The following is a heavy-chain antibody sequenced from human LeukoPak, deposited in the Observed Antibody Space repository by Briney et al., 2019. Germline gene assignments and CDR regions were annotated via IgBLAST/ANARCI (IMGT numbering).Heavy chain of an antibody. D-gene: IGHD2-21*02. Sequence: GESLKISCKGSGYSFTSYWIGWVRPLPGKGLEWMGVVYPADSEIKYGPSFEGQVTVSADKSTSTAYLQWSSLKASDNAMYYCARLADCGGDCYWGGYFDYWGQGVPVTVSS. CDR2: VYPADSEI. V-gene: IGHV5-51*01. CDR1: GYSFTSYW. J-gene: IGHJ4*02. CDR3: ARLADCGGDCYWGGYFDY.